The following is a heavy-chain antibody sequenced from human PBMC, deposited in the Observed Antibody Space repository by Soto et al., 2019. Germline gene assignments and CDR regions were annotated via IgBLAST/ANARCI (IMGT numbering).Heavy chain of an antibody. D-gene: IGHD2-2*01. CDR3: ARSGPAAIGGYYYYGMDV. CDR1: GFTFSSYS. J-gene: IGHJ6*02. Sequence: EVQLVESGGGLVQPGGSLRLSCAASGFTFSSYSMNWVRQAPGKGLEWVSYISSSSSTIYYADSVKGRFTISRDNAKNSLYLQMNSLRDEDTAVYYCARSGPAAIGGYYYYGMDVWGQGTTVTVSS. V-gene: IGHV3-48*02. CDR2: ISSSSSTI.